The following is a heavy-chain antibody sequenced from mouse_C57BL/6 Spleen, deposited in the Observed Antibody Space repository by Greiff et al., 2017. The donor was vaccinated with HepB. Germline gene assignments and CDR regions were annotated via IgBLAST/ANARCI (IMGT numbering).Heavy chain of an antibody. CDR1: GYTFTDYY. V-gene: IGHV1-76*01. Sequence: VQLQQSGAELVRPGASVKLSCKASGYTFTDYYINWVKQRPGQGLEWIARIYPGSGNTYYNEKFKGKATLTAEKSSSTAYMQLSSLTSEDSAVYFCARKGVDWYFDVWGTGTTVTVSS. CDR2: IYPGSGNT. CDR3: ARKGVDWYFDV. J-gene: IGHJ1*03.